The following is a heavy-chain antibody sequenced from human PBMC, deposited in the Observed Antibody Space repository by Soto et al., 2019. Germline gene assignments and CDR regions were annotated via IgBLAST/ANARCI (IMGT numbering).Heavy chain of an antibody. Sequence: ESGGGLVKPGGSLRLSCAASGFSFSDYYMNWIRQAPGKGLEWISYISSSGTYTNYADSVRGRFTMSRDSAKNFLFLQMDGLRAEDTAVYYCARAKLVVEGRFDYWGQGTLVTVSS. D-gene: IGHD3-22*01. CDR2: ISSSGTYT. CDR3: ARAKLVVEGRFDY. CDR1: GFSFSDYY. J-gene: IGHJ4*02. V-gene: IGHV3-11*06.